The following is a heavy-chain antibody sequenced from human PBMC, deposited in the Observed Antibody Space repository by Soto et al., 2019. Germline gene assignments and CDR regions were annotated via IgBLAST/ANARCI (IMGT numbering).Heavy chain of an antibody. CDR1: GGSISSYY. D-gene: IGHD1-26*01. J-gene: IGHJ6*02. CDR2: IYYSGST. CDR3: ARDVQGSGPHDYYYYGMDV. Sequence: PSETLSLTCTVSGGSISSYYWSWIRQPPGKGLEWIGYIYYSGSTNYNPSLKSRVTISVDTSKNQFSLKLSSVTAADTAVYYCARDVQGSGPHDYYYYGMDVWGQGTTVTVSS. V-gene: IGHV4-59*01.